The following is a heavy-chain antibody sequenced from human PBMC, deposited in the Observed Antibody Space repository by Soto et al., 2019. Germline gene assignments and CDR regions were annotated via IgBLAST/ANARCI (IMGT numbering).Heavy chain of an antibody. CDR3: ARLYIVGTTMSYGMDV. V-gene: IGHV1-18*01. J-gene: IGHJ6*02. CDR2: ISTYNGNT. Sequence: VSVKVSCKSSGYNFTRFGISWVRQAPGQGLEWMGWISTYNGNTNYAQRLQGRVTMTTDTSTNTAYMELRSLRSDDTAVYYCARLYIVGTTMSYGMDVWGQGTTVTVSS. CDR1: GYNFTRFG. D-gene: IGHD1-26*01.